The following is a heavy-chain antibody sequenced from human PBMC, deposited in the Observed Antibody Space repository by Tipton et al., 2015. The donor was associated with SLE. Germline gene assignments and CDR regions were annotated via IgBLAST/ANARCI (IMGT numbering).Heavy chain of an antibody. CDR1: GYSIGSGHY. Sequence: LRLSCTVSGYSIGSGHYWGWIRQPPGEGLEWIGSIYPGGDTYYTPSLRGRVSISVQTSKNEFSLRLHSVTAADTAVYYCARALRGAQVVGRHWGQGTLVTVSS. CDR3: ARALRGAQVVGRH. CDR2: IYPGGDT. V-gene: IGHV4-38-2*02. J-gene: IGHJ4*02. D-gene: IGHD1-26*01.